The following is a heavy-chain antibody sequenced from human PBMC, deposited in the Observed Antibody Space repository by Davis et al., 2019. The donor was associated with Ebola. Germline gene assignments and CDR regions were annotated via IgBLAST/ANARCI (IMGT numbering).Heavy chain of an antibody. CDR2: INSDGSST. J-gene: IGHJ4*02. CDR3: ARGSSKYSSSSPENDY. D-gene: IGHD6-6*01. Sequence: HTGGSLRLSCAASGFTFSSYSMNWVRQAPGKGLVWVSRINSDGSSTSYADSVKGRFTISRDNAKNTLYLQMNSLRAEDTAVYYCARGSSKYSSSSPENDYWGQGTLVTVSS. CDR1: GFTFSSYS. V-gene: IGHV3-74*01.